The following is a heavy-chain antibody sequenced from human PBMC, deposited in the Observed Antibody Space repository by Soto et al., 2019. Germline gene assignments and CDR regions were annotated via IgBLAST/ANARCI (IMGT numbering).Heavy chain of an antibody. CDR1: GFTFSNAW. D-gene: IGHD3-22*01. Sequence: GGSLRLSCAASGFTFSNAWMNWVRQAPGKGLEWVGRIKSKTDGGTTDYAAPVKGRFTISRDDSKNTLYLQMNSLKTEDTAVYYCTTEFVYYDSSGYYEYFQHWGQGTLVTVSS. V-gene: IGHV3-15*07. CDR2: IKSKTDGGTT. J-gene: IGHJ1*01. CDR3: TTEFVYYDSSGYYEYFQH.